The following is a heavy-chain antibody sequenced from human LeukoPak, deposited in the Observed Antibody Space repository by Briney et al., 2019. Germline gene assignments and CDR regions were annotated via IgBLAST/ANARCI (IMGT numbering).Heavy chain of an antibody. Sequence: SETLSLTCAVYGGSFSGYYWSWLRQPPGKGVEWVGEINHSGSTNYNPSLKRRVTISVDTSKNQFSLKLSSVTAADTAVYYCARAGYCSGGSCYRRLHWFDPWGQGTLVTVSS. V-gene: IGHV4-34*01. CDR3: ARAGYCSGGSCYRRLHWFDP. CDR2: INHSGST. D-gene: IGHD2-15*01. J-gene: IGHJ5*02. CDR1: GGSFSGYY.